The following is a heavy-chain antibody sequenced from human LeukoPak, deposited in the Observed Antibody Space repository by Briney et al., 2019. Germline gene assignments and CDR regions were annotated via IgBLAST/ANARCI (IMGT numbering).Heavy chain of an antibody. Sequence: PSETLSLTCTVSGGSISSRPYYWGWVRQPPGKGLEWIGTISYSGTTYYNPSLKSRVTTSVDTSKNQFSLKLSSVTAADTAVYYCARGLLTYYYDSSGDYWGQGTLVTVSS. J-gene: IGHJ4*02. D-gene: IGHD3-22*01. CDR1: GGSISSRPYY. CDR2: ISYSGTT. V-gene: IGHV4-39*01. CDR3: ARGLLTYYYDSSGDY.